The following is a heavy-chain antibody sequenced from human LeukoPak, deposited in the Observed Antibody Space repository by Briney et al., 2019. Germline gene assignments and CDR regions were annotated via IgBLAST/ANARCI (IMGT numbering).Heavy chain of an antibody. Sequence: EAGPTLVNPTQTLTLTCSFSGFSRSTSGVGVGWIRQPPGKALEWRALIYWDDDKRYSPSLKSRLTITKDTTKNQVVLTMNNMDPVDTAAYYCAHSSDNWNDFNFDYWGQGTLVTVSS. D-gene: IGHD1-20*01. V-gene: IGHV2-5*02. CDR1: GFSRSTSGVG. CDR3: AHSSDNWNDFNFDY. J-gene: IGHJ4*02. CDR2: IYWDDDK.